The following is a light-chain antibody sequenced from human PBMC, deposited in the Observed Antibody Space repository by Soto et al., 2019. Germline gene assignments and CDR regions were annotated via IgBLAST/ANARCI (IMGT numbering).Light chain of an antibody. Sequence: DIQMPHSPSSLSASVGDRVTITCWASQNIGTYLHWYQQKVGKAPNLLIYDAFNFQAGVPSRFRGGGSGTDFSLTISSLQPEDFATYYLQQSYRTARTFGPGTKLHI. J-gene: IGKJ3*01. CDR2: DAF. CDR1: QNIGTY. V-gene: IGKV1-39*01. CDR3: QQSYRTART.